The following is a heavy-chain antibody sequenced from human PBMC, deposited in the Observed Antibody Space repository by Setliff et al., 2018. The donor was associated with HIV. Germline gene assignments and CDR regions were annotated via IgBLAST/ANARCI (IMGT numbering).Heavy chain of an antibody. D-gene: IGHD2-2*01. Sequence: SVKVSCKASKYTFTDYYMHWVQQAPGKGLEWMGGIIPILGLANYAQKFQGRVTIIADKSTSTVYMEVSRLRSEDTAMYYCARGPKDCTSTSCRYYYYYYYMDVWGKGTPVTVSS. CDR2: IIPILGLA. V-gene: IGHV1-69*10. CDR3: ARGPKDCTSTSCRYYYYYYYMDV. CDR1: KYTFTDYY. J-gene: IGHJ6*03.